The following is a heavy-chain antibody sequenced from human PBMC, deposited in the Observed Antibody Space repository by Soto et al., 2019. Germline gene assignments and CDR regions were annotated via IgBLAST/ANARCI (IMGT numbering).Heavy chain of an antibody. CDR3: ARDASMTTVTSDAFDI. CDR1: GFTFSSCT. V-gene: IGHV3-48*01. J-gene: IGHJ3*02. CDR2: ISSSSSTI. D-gene: IGHD4-17*01. Sequence: GGSLRLSCAASGFTFSSCTMNWVRQAPGKGLEWVSHISSSSSTIYHADSVKGRFGISRDNAKNLLYLHMNSLRAEDTAVYYCARDASMTTVTSDAFDIWGQGTMVTVSS.